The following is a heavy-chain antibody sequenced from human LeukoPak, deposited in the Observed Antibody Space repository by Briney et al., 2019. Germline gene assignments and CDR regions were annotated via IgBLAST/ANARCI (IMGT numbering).Heavy chain of an antibody. CDR2: ISSSSSYI. CDR1: GFTFSSYS. Sequence: GGSLRLSCAASGFTFSSYSMNWVRQAPGKGLEWVSSISSSSSYIYYADSVKGRFTISRDNAKNSLYLQMNSLRAEDTAVYYCARGVAVAGYYFDYWGQGTLVTVSS. CDR3: ARGVAVAGYYFDY. V-gene: IGHV3-21*01. J-gene: IGHJ4*02. D-gene: IGHD6-19*01.